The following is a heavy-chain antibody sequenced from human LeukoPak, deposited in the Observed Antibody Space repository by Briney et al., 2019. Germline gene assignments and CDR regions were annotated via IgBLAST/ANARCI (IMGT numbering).Heavy chain of an antibody. CDR2: IYYSGST. V-gene: IGHV4-59*08. D-gene: IGHD2-21*01. Sequence: SETLSLTCTVSGGSISGYYWSWIRQPPGKGLEWIGYIYYSGSTNYNPSLKSRVTISVDTSKNQFSLKLSSVTAADTSVYYCARQGRHRFDYWGQGTLVTVSS. J-gene: IGHJ4*02. CDR3: ARQGRHRFDY. CDR1: GGSISGYY.